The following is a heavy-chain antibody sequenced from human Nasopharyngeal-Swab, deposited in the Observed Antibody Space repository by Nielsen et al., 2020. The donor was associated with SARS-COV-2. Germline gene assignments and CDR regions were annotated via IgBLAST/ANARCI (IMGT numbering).Heavy chain of an antibody. CDR3: AKDMTAKYCSSTSCQREDAFDI. CDR2: IWYDGSNK. CDR1: GFTFSSYG. D-gene: IGHD2-2*01. Sequence: GESLKISCAASGFTFSSYGMHWVRQAPGKGLEWVAFIWYDGSNKYYADSVKGRFTISRDNSKNTLYLQMNSLRAEDTAVYYCAKDMTAKYCSSTSCQREDAFDIWGQGTMVTVSS. J-gene: IGHJ3*02. V-gene: IGHV3-30*02.